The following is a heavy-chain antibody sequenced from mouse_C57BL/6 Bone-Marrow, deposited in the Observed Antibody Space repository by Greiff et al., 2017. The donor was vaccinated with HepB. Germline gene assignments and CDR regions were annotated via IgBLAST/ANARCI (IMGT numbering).Heavy chain of an antibody. CDR1: GYTFTSYW. J-gene: IGHJ3*01. CDR2: IHPNSGST. V-gene: IGHV1-64*01. D-gene: IGHD2-3*01. CDR3: ASEDGYYGVAY. Sequence: QVQLQQPGAELVKPGASVKLSCKASGYTFTSYWMHWVKQRPGQGLEWIGMIHPNSGSTNYNEKFKSKATLTVDKSSSTAYMQLSSLTSEDSAVYYCASEDGYYGVAYWGQGTLVTVSA.